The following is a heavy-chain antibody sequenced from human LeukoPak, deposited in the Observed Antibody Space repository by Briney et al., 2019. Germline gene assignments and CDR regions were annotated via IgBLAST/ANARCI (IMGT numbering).Heavy chain of an antibody. V-gene: IGHV1-69*13. Sequence: ASVKVSCKASGGTFSSYAISWVRQAPGQGLEWMGGILPIFGTANYAQKFQGRVTITADESTSTAYMELSSLRSEDTAVYYCAREASIYCGSSTSCYGYYFDYWGQGTLVTVSS. J-gene: IGHJ4*02. CDR1: GGTFSSYA. CDR3: AREASIYCGSSTSCYGYYFDY. CDR2: ILPIFGTA. D-gene: IGHD2-2*01.